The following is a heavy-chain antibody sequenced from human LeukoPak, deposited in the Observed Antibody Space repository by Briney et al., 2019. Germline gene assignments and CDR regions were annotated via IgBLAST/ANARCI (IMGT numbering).Heavy chain of an antibody. CDR3: ARSSERKYYFDY. V-gene: IGHV3-30*03. CDR2: ISNDGSNK. J-gene: IGHJ4*02. Sequence: GGSLRLSCAASGFTFSSSGMHWVRQAPGKGLEWVAVISNDGSNKYYVDSVKGRFTISRDNSKNTLYLQMNSLRAEDTAVYYCARSSERKYYFDYWGQGTLVTVSS. CDR1: GFTFSSSG. D-gene: IGHD3-22*01.